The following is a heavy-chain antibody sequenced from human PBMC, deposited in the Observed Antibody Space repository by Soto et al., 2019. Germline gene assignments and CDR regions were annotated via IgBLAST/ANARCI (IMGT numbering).Heavy chain of an antibody. CDR3: ARGAYCGDNCFYEFDS. CDR2: IYHSGST. Sequence: QVQLQESGPGLVKPSETLSLTCTVSGGSIMSYYWNWIRQPPGKGLEWIGYIYHSGSTKYNPSLKSRVTISVDTSKNRFSLRLNSVTAADTAVYYCARGAYCGDNCFYEFDSWGQGTLDTVSS. V-gene: IGHV4-59*01. J-gene: IGHJ4*02. CDR1: GGSIMSYY. D-gene: IGHD2-21*01.